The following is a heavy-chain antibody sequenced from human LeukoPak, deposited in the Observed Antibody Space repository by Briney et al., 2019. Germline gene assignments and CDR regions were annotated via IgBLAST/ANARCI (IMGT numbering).Heavy chain of an antibody. D-gene: IGHD3-16*01. CDR3: AREYNYDGGTYAFDI. CDR1: GFTFSNRG. J-gene: IGHJ3*02. Sequence: GGSLRLTCAASGFTFSNRGMTWVRQAPGKGLEWVSFISGKADTTYYADSVKGRFTISRDNSKNTLYLQMNSLRAEDTAVYYCAREYNYDGGTYAFDIWGQGTMVTVSS. V-gene: IGHV3-23*01. CDR2: ISGKADTT.